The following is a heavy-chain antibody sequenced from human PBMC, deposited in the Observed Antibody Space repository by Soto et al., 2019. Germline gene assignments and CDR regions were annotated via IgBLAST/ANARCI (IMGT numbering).Heavy chain of an antibody. J-gene: IGHJ5*02. V-gene: IGHV1-69*04. D-gene: IGHD4-17*01. CDR2: IIPILGIA. CDR1: GGTFSSYT. Sequence: SVKVSCKASGGTFSSYTISWVRQAPGQGLEWMGRIIPILGIANYAQKFQGRVTITADKSTSTAYMELSSLRSEDTAVYYCAREGDYLNWFDPWGQGTLVTVSS. CDR3: AREGDYLNWFDP.